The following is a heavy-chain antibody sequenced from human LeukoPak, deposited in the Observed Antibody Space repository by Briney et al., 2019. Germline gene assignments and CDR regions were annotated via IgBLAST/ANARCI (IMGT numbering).Heavy chain of an antibody. CDR3: ARVVQYYYGSGSYYRGEGYYYYMDV. J-gene: IGHJ6*03. Sequence: SETLSLTCTVSGGSISSYYWSWIRQPAGKGLEWIGRIYTSGSTNYNPSPKSRVTISVDKSKNQFSLKLSSVTAADTAVYYCARVVQYYYGSGSYYRGEGYYYYMDVWGKGTTVTVSS. V-gene: IGHV4-4*07. D-gene: IGHD3-10*01. CDR1: GGSISSYY. CDR2: IYTSGST.